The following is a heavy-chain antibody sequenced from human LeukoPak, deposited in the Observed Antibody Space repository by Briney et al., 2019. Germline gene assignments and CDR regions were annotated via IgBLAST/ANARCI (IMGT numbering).Heavy chain of an antibody. CDR2: IWADGSNK. J-gene: IGHJ4*02. V-gene: IGHV3-33*08. CDR1: GFTFNSYA. D-gene: IGHD6-19*01. Sequence: GGSLRLSCAASGFTFNSYAMSWVRQAPGKGLEWVAVIWADGSNKYYADSVKGRFTISRDNSKNTLYLQMNSLRAEDTAVYYCAREATLLRKQWLAYWGQGSLVTVSS. CDR3: AREATLLRKQWLAY.